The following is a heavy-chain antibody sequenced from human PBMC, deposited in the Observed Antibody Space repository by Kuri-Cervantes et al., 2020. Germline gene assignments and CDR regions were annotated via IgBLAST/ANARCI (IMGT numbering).Heavy chain of an antibody. CDR3: AREPSGSNAGAVDY. CDR1: GFTFSSYG. D-gene: IGHD4-23*01. Sequence: LTCAASGFTFSSYGMHWVRQAPGKGLEWVAVISYDGSNKYYADSVKGRFTISRDDSMNTLYLQMNSLRAEDSAVYYCAREPSGSNAGAVDYWGQGTLVTVSS. J-gene: IGHJ4*02. V-gene: IGHV3-30*03. CDR2: ISYDGSNK.